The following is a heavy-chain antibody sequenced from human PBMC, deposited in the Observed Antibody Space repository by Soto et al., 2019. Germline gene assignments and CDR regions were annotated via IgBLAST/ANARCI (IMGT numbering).Heavy chain of an antibody. D-gene: IGHD3-22*01. V-gene: IGHV3-30*18. J-gene: IGHJ4*02. Sequence: QVELVESGGGVVQPGRSLRLACATSGFYFGSYAMHWVRHPPGKGLEWLAFISYDGKREYYADSVKGRFTISRDNSKSTLFLQRKSLGAEDTAGYYGAKLSYDSSGSTKNVDFWGRGTLVTVSS. CDR2: ISYDGKRE. CDR1: GFYFGSYA. CDR3: AKLSYDSSGSTKNVDF.